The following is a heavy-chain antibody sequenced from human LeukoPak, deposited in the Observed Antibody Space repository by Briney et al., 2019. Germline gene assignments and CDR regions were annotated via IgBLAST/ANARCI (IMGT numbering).Heavy chain of an antibody. CDR2: ISGSGGST. D-gene: IGHD6-13*01. J-gene: IGHJ4*02. V-gene: IGHV3-23*01. Sequence: GGSLRLSCAASGFTFSSYAMSWVRQAPGKGLEWVSAISGSGGSTYYADSVKGRFTISRDNAKNSLYLQMNSLRAEDTAVYYCARYIAAAGPFFDYWGQGTLVTVSS. CDR1: GFTFSSYA. CDR3: ARYIAAAGPFFDY.